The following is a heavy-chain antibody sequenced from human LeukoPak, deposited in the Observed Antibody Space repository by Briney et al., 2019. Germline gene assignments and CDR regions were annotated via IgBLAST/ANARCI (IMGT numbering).Heavy chain of an antibody. V-gene: IGHV4-59*08. CDR1: GGSISSYY. CDR2: IYYSGST. CDR3: ARRRDGYYFDY. J-gene: IGHJ4*02. D-gene: IGHD5-24*01. Sequence: PSETLSLTCTVSGGSISSYYWSWIRQPPGKRLEWIGYIYYSGSTNYNPSLKSRVTISVDTSKNQFSLKLSSVTAADTAVYYCARRRDGYYFDYWGQGTLVTVSS.